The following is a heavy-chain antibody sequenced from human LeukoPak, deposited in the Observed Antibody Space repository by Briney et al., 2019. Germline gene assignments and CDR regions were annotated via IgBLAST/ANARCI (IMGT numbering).Heavy chain of an antibody. J-gene: IGHJ2*01. Sequence: GGSLRLSCAASGFTFSSHAMTWFRQAPGKGLEWVGSINLGGDATFYADSARGRFTISRDTSKNALSLQMNSLTADDPAIHYLSKDRTVVPLAEWYFDLWGRGTLVSVSS. CDR2: INLGGDAT. CDR1: GFTFSSHA. D-gene: IGHD2-2*01. CDR3: SKDRTVVPLAEWYFDL. V-gene: IGHV3-23*01.